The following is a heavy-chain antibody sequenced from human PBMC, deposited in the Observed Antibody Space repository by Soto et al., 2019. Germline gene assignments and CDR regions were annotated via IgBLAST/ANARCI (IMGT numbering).Heavy chain of an antibody. D-gene: IGHD3-22*01. CDR1: GASISSSGYY. CDR3: VREGPRNYYDSSGYYRHSRTDY. CDR2: IDYSGNT. J-gene: IGHJ4*02. V-gene: IGHV4-39*01. Sequence: SETLSLTCTVSGASISSSGYYWGWIRQPPGRGLEWIGSIDYSGNTYYNPSLRSRVTVSVDTSKNQFSLDLRYVTAADTTVYYCVREGPRNYYDSSGYYRHSRTDYWGQGTLVTVSS.